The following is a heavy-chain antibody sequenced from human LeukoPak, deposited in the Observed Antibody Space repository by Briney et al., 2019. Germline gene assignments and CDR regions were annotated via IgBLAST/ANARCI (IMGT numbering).Heavy chain of an antibody. V-gene: IGHV4-59*12. CDR3: ARDLASCAGDCYSDGFDY. J-gene: IGHJ4*02. CDR2: IHYSGSA. CDR1: NGPINTYQ. D-gene: IGHD2-21*02. Sequence: AETLSLTCTVSNGPINTYQWSWIRQPPGKGLEWIGNIHYSGSATYNPSLRSRVIVSVDTSKNHFSLKMSSVTAADTAVYYCARDLASCAGDCYSDGFDYWGQGTLVTVSS.